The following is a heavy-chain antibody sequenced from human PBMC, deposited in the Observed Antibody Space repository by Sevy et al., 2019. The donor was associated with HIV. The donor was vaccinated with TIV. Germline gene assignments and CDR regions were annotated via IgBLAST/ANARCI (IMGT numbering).Heavy chain of an antibody. D-gene: IGHD1-26*01. V-gene: IGHV1-18*01. CDR3: ARYDGSYYDGAGAFDI. Sequence: ASVKVSCKASGYTITSYGISWVRQAPGQGLEWMGWISAYNGNTNYAQKLQGRVTMTTDTSTSTAYMELRSLRSDDTAVYYCARYDGSYYDGAGAFDIWGQGTMVTVSS. CDR2: ISAYNGNT. CDR1: GYTITSYG. J-gene: IGHJ3*02.